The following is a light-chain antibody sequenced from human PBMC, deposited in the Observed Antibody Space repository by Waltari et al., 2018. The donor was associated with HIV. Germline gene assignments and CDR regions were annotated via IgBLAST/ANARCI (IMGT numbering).Light chain of an antibody. V-gene: IGKV1-39*01. CDR2: AAS. Sequence: DIQMTQSPSSLSASVGDRVTITCRASQSLSTSLNWYQQKPGKAPKLLIYAASSLQSGVPSRFSGSGSGTDFTLTISSLQPEDVATYYCQQSYSTPRTFGPGSRVDIK. CDR1: QSLSTS. J-gene: IGKJ3*01. CDR3: QQSYSTPRT.